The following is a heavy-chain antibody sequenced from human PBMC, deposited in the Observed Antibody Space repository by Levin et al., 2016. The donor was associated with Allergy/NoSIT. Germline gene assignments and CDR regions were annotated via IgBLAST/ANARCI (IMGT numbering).Heavy chain of an antibody. Sequence: VRQAPGKGLEWVAVISYDGSNKYYADSVKGRFTISRDNSKNTLYLQMNSLRAEDTAVYYCAEGRGGWSSGYFDYWGQGTLVTVSS. CDR3: AEGRGGWSSGYFDY. J-gene: IGHJ4*02. V-gene: IGHV3-30-3*01. CDR2: ISYDGSNK. D-gene: IGHD6-19*01.